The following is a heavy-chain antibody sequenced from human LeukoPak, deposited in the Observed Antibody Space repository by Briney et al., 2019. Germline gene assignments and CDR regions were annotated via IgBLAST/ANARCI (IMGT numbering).Heavy chain of an antibody. D-gene: IGHD3-10*01. J-gene: IGHJ4*02. Sequence: SETLTLTCTVSSDSLSSYYWGWIRQPPGKGLEWIGTFSYSGSANCNPSPKGRVSVSVDTSNTQFSLKLSSVTGADTAMYYCAMDHYNDCWFKYWGQGTLVTVSS. CDR1: SDSLSSYY. V-gene: IGHV4-59*12. CDR2: FSYSGSA. CDR3: AMDHYNDCWFKY.